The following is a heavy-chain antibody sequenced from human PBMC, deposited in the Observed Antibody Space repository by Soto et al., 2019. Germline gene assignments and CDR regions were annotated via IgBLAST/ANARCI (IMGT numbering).Heavy chain of an antibody. CDR2: MYHSGST. Sequence: PSETLSLTCAVSCYSISSGYYWGWIRQPPGKGLEWIASMYHSGSTYYNPSLKSRVTISVDASKNQFSLKLSSVTAADKAVYYCARVSRASGSYYFDYWGKGTLVTVSS. V-gene: IGHV4-38-2*01. D-gene: IGHD1-26*01. CDR1: CYSISSGYY. CDR3: ARVSRASGSYYFDY. J-gene: IGHJ4*02.